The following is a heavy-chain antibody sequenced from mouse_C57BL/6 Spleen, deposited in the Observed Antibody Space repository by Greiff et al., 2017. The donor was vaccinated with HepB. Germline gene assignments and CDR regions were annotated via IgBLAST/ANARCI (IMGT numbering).Heavy chain of an antibody. V-gene: IGHV5-4*03. CDR2: ISDGGSYT. CDR1: GFTFSSYA. D-gene: IGHD2-5*01. CDR3: ARPPYYSNPAWFAY. Sequence: EVKLMESGGGLVKPGGSLKLSCAASGFTFSSYAMSWVRQTPEKRLEWVATISDGGSYTYYPDNVKGRFTISRDNAKNNLYLQMSHLKSEDTAMYYCARPPYYSNPAWFAYWGQGTLVTVSA. J-gene: IGHJ3*01.